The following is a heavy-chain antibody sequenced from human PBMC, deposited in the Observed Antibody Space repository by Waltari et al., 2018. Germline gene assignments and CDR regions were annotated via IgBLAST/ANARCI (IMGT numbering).Heavy chain of an antibody. D-gene: IGHD6-6*01. CDR2: ISGSTGST. CDR3: AKGAGPARLNYFDY. V-gene: IGHV3-23*01. Sequence: EVQLLESGGGLVQPGGSLRLSCAASGFRFSIYAMTWVRQAPGKGLGWVSPISGSTGSTYYADSLKGRFTVSRDNTKDMVYLQMNNLRADDTAIYYCAKGAGPARLNYFDYWGRGTLVTVSS. J-gene: IGHJ4*02. CDR1: GFRFSIYA.